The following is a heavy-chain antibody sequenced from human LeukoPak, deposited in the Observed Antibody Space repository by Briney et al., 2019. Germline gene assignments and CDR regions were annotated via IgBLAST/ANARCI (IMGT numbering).Heavy chain of an antibody. CDR3: ARGPWYYYMDV. CDR1: GGSFSGYY. J-gene: IGHJ6*03. CDR2: INHSGST. V-gene: IGHV4-34*01. Sequence: SETLSLTCAVSGGSFSGYYWSWIRQPPGKGLEWIGEINHSGSTNYNPSLKSRVTISVDTSKNQFSLKLSSVTAADTAVYYCARGPWYYYMDVWGKGTTVTVSS.